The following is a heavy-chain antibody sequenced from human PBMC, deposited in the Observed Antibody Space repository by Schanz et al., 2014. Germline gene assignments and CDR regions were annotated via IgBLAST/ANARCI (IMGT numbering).Heavy chain of an antibody. CDR3: ARDHQWLARYYMDV. CDR2: ITGSGSKT. D-gene: IGHD6-19*01. Sequence: EVQLVESGGGLAQPGGSLRLSCAASGITFSGYSMNWVRQAPGKGLEWVSAITGSGSKTYYADSVKGRFTIARDNSKNTLFLQMDSLRAEDTAVYYCARDHQWLARYYMDVWGKGTTVTVSS. V-gene: IGHV3-23*04. CDR1: GITFSGYS. J-gene: IGHJ6*03.